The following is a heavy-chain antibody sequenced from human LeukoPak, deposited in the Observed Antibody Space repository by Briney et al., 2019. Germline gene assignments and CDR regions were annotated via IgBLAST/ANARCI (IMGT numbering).Heavy chain of an antibody. D-gene: IGHD3-10*01. Sequence: GGSLRLSCAASGFTFSSYWTHWVRQAPGKGLVWVSHINSDGSSTIYADSVKGRFTISRDNAKNTLYLQMNSLRAEDTAVYYCARVGSGSTYDYWGQGTLVTVSS. CDR3: ARVGSGSTYDY. CDR2: INSDGSST. J-gene: IGHJ4*02. CDR1: GFTFSSYW. V-gene: IGHV3-74*01.